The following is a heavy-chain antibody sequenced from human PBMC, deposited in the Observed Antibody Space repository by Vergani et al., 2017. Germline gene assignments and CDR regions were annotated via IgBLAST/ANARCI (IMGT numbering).Heavy chain of an antibody. J-gene: IGHJ4*02. CDR3: AVELYYYDSSGYYYGGCFDY. D-gene: IGHD3-22*01. CDR1: GGTFSSYA. CDR2: IIPILGIA. Sequence: QVQLVQSGAEVKKPGSSVKVSCKASGGTFSSYAISWVRQAPGQGLEWMGRIIPILGIANYAQKFQGRVTITADKSTSTAYMELSSLRSEDTAVYYCAVELYYYDSSGYYYGGCFDYWGQGTLVTVSS. V-gene: IGHV1-69*04.